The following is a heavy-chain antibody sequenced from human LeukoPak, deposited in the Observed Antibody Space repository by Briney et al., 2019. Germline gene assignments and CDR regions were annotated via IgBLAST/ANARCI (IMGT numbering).Heavy chain of an antibody. CDR1: GYSISSGYY. J-gene: IGHJ4*02. CDR3: ARRKGDTYYYDSSGYRYYFDY. CDR2: IYHSGST. D-gene: IGHD3-22*01. Sequence: PSETLSLTCAVSGYSISSGYYWGWIRQPPGKGLEWIGSIYHSGSTYYNPSLKSRVTISVDTSKNQSSLKLSSVTAADTAVYYCARRKGDTYYYDSSGYRYYFDYWGQGTLVTVSS. V-gene: IGHV4-38-2*01.